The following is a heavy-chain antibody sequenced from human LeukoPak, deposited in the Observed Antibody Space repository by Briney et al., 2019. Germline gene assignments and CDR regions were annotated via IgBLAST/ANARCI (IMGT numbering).Heavy chain of an antibody. J-gene: IGHJ4*02. CDR3: ARDRDSSGYYEGSADY. CDR2: ISSSSSYI. CDR1: GFTFSGYG. Sequence: GGSLRLSCAASGFTFSGYGMNWVRQAPGKGLEWVSSISSSSSYIYYADSVKGRFTSSRDNAKNSLYLQMNSLRAEDTAVYYCARDRDSSGYYEGSADYWGQGTLVTVSS. V-gene: IGHV3-21*01. D-gene: IGHD3-22*01.